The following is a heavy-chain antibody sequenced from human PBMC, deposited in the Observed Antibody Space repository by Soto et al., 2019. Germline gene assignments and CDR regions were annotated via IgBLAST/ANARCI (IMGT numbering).Heavy chain of an antibody. J-gene: IGHJ5*02. V-gene: IGHV3-30*18. CDR3: AKDLWGSSNWFDP. CDR1: GFTFRSYG. CDR2: ISYDGSNK. Sequence: SLRLSCAASGFTFRSYGMHWVRQAPGKVLEWVAVISYDGSNKYYADSVKGRFTISRDNFKDTLYLQMNSLRAEDTAVYYCAKDLWGSSNWFDPWGQGTLVTVSS. D-gene: IGHD3-16*01.